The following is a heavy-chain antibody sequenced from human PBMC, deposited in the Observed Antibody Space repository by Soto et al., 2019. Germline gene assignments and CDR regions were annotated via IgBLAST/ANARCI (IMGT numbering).Heavy chain of an antibody. J-gene: IGHJ6*02. D-gene: IGHD2-21*02. Sequence: QVQLVQSGAEVKKPGASVKVSCKASGYTFTSYDINWVRQATGQGLEWMGWMNPNSGNTGYAQKFQGRVTMTRNTSISTAYMELSSLRSEDTAVYYCARGRPAYCGGDCYSGSMDVWGQGPTVTVSS. V-gene: IGHV1-8*01. CDR1: GYTFTSYD. CDR2: MNPNSGNT. CDR3: ARGRPAYCGGDCYSGSMDV.